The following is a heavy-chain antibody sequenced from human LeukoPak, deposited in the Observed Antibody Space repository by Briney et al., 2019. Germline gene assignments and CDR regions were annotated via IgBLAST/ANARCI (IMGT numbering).Heavy chain of an antibody. V-gene: IGHV4-34*01. Sequence: SPSETLSLTCAVYGGSFSGYYWSWIRQPPGKGLEWIGEINHSGSTNYNPSLKSRVTISVDTSKNQFSLKLSSVTAADTAVYYCARGLSGIVVVPAAEFGDQGNFFDYWGQGTLVTVSS. CDR3: ARGLSGIVVVPAAEFGDQGNFFDY. D-gene: IGHD2-2*01. CDR2: INHSGST. J-gene: IGHJ4*02. CDR1: GGSFSGYY.